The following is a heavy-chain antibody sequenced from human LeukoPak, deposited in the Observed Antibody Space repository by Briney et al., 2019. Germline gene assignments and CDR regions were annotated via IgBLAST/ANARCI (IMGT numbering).Heavy chain of an antibody. CDR2: IMPMFGTA. Sequence: SVKVSCKASEDTLSTYTLNWVRQAPGQGLEWMGDIMPMFGTANYAQRLQGRVTITADTSTRIAYLELSSLRFEDTAMYYCAKQSGYSSGWAHYYYMDVWGEGTRVTVSS. J-gene: IGHJ6*03. CDR3: AKQSGYSSGWAHYYYMDV. CDR1: EDTLSTYT. D-gene: IGHD6-19*01. V-gene: IGHV1-69*06.